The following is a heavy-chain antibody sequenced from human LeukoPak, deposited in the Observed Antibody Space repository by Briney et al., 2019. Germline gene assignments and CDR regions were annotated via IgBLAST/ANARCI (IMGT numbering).Heavy chain of an antibody. Sequence: SETLSLTCTVSGGSISSSSYYWGWIRQPPGKGLEWIGSIYYSGSTYYNPSLKSRVTISVDTSKNQFSLKVSSVTAADTAVHYCARLVPYSSNWYFDYWGQGTLVTVSS. CDR3: ARLVPYSSNWYFDY. V-gene: IGHV4-39*01. CDR2: IYYSGST. J-gene: IGHJ4*02. D-gene: IGHD6-13*01. CDR1: GGSISSSSYY.